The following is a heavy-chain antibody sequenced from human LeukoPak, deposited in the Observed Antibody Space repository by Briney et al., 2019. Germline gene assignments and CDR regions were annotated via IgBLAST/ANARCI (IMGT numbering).Heavy chain of an antibody. D-gene: IGHD5-24*01. Sequence: GGSLRLSCAASGFTFSDYYMSWIRQAPGKGLEWVSYISSSGSTIYYADSVKGRFTISRDNAKNSLYLQMNSLRAEDTAVYYCIAVETTVREELPYWGQGTLVTVSS. V-gene: IGHV3-11*01. J-gene: IGHJ4*02. CDR2: ISSSGSTI. CDR3: IAVETTVREELPY. CDR1: GFTFSDYY.